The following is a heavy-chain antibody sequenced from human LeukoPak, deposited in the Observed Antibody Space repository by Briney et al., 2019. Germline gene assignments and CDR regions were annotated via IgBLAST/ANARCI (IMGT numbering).Heavy chain of an antibody. Sequence: SQTLSLTCAISGDSVSSNSAAWNWIRQSPSRGLEWLGRTYYRSKWYNDYAVSVKSRITINPDTSKNQFSLQLNSVTPEDTAVYYCAREVTIFGVAVYYYYYMDVWGKGTTVTVSS. CDR1: GDSVSSNSAA. CDR3: AREVTIFGVAVYYYYYMDV. CDR2: TYYRSKWYN. J-gene: IGHJ6*03. D-gene: IGHD3-3*01. V-gene: IGHV6-1*01.